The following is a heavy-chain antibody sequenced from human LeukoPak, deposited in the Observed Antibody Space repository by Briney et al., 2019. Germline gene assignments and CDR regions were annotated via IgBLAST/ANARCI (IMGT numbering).Heavy chain of an antibody. D-gene: IGHD5-12*01. V-gene: IGHV3-23*01. CDR2: ISGYDVTP. CDR1: GFTLSTYA. Sequence: GGSLRLSCAASGFTLSTYAMSWVRQAPGKGLEWVSAISGYDVTPYYADSVKGRFTISRDNAKNTLYLQMNSLRAEDTAVYYCAGGRSSGYMGDYWGQGTLVTVSS. CDR3: AGGRSSGYMGDY. J-gene: IGHJ4*02.